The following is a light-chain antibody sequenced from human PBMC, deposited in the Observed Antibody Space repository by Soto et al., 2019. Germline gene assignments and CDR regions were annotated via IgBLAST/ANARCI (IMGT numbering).Light chain of an antibody. Sequence: DIVMTQSPDSLAVSLGERATINCKSSQSVLNTSNKKNYFAWYQQKPGQPPKLLIYWASTRESGVPDRFSGSGSGTDFTLTISSLQAEDVAVYYCQQYYSTLALTFGGGTKVDIK. J-gene: IGKJ4*01. CDR2: WAS. V-gene: IGKV4-1*01. CDR3: QQYYSTLALT. CDR1: QSVLNTSNKKNY.